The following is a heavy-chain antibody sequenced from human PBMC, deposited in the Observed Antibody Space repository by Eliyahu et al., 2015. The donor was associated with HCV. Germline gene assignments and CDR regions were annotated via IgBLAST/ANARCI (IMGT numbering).Heavy chain of an antibody. J-gene: IGHJ5*02. V-gene: IGHV4-59*01. CDR2: IHYSGST. D-gene: IGHD6-19*01. CDR3: ASGGGGIAVAGTGGWFDP. Sequence: QVRLQESGPGLVKPSETLSLTCTVSGGSITTYYWSWIRQPPGKGLEWIGYIHYSGSTNYNPPLKSRVTISVDTSKNQFSLNLTSVTAADTAVYYCASGGGGIAVAGTGGWFDPWGQGTPVTVSS. CDR1: GGSITTYY.